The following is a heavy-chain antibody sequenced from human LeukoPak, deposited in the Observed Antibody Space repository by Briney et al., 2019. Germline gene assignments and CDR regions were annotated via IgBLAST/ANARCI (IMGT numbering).Heavy chain of an antibody. V-gene: IGHV1-18*01. D-gene: IGHD6-19*01. CDR2: ISAYNGNT. J-gene: IGHJ4*02. Sequence: ASVKVSCKASGYTFTSYGISWVRQAPGQGLEWMGWISAYNGNTNYAQKLQGRVTMTTDTSTSTAYMELSSLRSEDTAVYYCATSYVGIAVAGFFDWGQGTLVTVSS. CDR3: ATSYVGIAVAGFFD. CDR1: GYTFTSYG.